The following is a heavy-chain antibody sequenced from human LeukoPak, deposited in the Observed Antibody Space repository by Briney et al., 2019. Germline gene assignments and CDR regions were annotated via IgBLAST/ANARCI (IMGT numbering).Heavy chain of an antibody. D-gene: IGHD1-7*01. J-gene: IGHJ2*01. CDR3: ARDWNWGFWYFDL. CDR1: KFIFSNYW. Sequence: PGGSLRLSCAASKFIFSNYWMSWVRQAPGKGLEWVAYIKKTGSETYYVDSVKGRFTITRDNARNSLFLQMNSLRAEDTAVYYCARDWNWGFWYFDLWGRGTLVTVSS. CDR2: IKKTGSET. V-gene: IGHV3-7*01.